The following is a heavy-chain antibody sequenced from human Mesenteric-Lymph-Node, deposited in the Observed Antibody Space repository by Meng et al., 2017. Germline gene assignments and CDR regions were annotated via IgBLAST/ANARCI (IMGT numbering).Heavy chain of an antibody. J-gene: IGHJ4*02. CDR1: GGTFSSYA. Sequence: QVQLVQSGGEVKKPGSSVKVSCKASGGTFSSYAISWVRQAPGQGLEWMGGIIPIFGTANYAQKFQGRVTITADKSTSTAFMELSSLRSEDTAVYYCARTTIAAAGTNYFDYWGQGTLVTVSS. CDR3: ARTTIAAAGTNYFDY. V-gene: IGHV1-69*06. CDR2: IIPIFGTA. D-gene: IGHD6-13*01.